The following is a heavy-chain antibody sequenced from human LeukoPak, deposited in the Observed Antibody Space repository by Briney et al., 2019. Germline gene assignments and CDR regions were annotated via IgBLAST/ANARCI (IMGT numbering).Heavy chain of an antibody. CDR2: IISKTDGSTT. D-gene: IGHD1-26*01. CDR3: TTDLGVGATEGTDYYYGMDV. V-gene: IGHV3-15*01. J-gene: IGHJ6*02. Sequence: GRSLRLACAASGFTFSNAWMSWVSQAPGKGLEWDGRIISKTDGSTTDYAAPVKGRFTISRDDSKNTLYLQMNSLKTEDTAVYYCTTDLGVGATEGTDYYYGMDVWGQGTTVTVSS. CDR1: GFTFSNAW.